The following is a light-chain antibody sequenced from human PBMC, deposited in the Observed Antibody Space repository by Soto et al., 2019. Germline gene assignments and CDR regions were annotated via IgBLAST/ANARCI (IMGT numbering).Light chain of an antibody. CDR1: QSVSSY. Sequence: EIVLTQSPATLSLSPGERATLSCRASQSVSSYLAWYQQKPGQAPRLLIYAASSRATGIPDRFSGSGSGTDFTLTISRLEPEDFAVYYCQQYGSSPLTFGGGTKVDI. J-gene: IGKJ4*01. CDR2: AAS. CDR3: QQYGSSPLT. V-gene: IGKV3-20*01.